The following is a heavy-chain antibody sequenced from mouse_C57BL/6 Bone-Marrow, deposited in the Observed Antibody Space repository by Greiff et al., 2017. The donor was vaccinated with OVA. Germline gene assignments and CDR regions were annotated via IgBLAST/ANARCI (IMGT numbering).Heavy chain of an antibody. CDR3: ARRRGS. CDR2: ISDGGSYT. V-gene: IGHV5-4*03. Sequence: EVKLEESGGGLVKPGGSLKLSCAASGFTFSSYAMSWVRQTPEKRLEWVATISDGGSYTYYPDNVQGRFTISRDNAKNNLYLQMSHLKSEDTAMYYCARRRGSWGQGTLVTVSA. CDR1: GFTFSSYA. J-gene: IGHJ3*01.